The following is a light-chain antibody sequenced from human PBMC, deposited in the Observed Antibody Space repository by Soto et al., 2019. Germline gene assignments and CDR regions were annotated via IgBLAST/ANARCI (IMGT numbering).Light chain of an antibody. Sequence: DIQMTQSPSSLSSSGGDIFTIRCQASQDIKNYLNWYQQKSGKAPKLLIYDASDLETGVPSRFSGSGSGTDFTFTINSLQPEDIATYYCQQYDNLPLTFGGGTKVDIK. V-gene: IGKV1-33*01. CDR2: DAS. CDR1: QDIKNY. CDR3: QQYDNLPLT. J-gene: IGKJ4*01.